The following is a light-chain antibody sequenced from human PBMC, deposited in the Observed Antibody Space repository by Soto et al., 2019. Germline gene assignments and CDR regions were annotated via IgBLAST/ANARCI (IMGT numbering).Light chain of an antibody. CDR3: QQANSFPLT. J-gene: IGKJ4*01. CDR2: TAS. CDR1: QAISRL. Sequence: DIQMTQSPSSVSASVGDRVTITCRASQAISRLFAWYQQKPGKAPNLLIHTASSWQSGVPSRFSGSGSVTDFTLTISSLQPEDFATYYCQQANSFPLTFGGGTKVEIK. V-gene: IGKV1-12*01.